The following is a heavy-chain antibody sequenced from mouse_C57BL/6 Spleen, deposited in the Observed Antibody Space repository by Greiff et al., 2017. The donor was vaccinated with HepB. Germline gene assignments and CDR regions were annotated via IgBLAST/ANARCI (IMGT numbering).Heavy chain of an antibody. V-gene: IGHV10-3*01. Sequence: EVKLQESGGGLVQPKGTLKLSCAASGFTFNTYAMHWVRQAPGRGLEWGARLRSKSSNYATYYAYSVKDRFTISRDDSQSMLYLQMNNLKTEDTSMYYCVRTSYCDVWGTGTSVTVSS. CDR1: GFTFNTYA. CDR2: LRSKSSNYAT. CDR3: VRTSYCDV. J-gene: IGHJ1*03.